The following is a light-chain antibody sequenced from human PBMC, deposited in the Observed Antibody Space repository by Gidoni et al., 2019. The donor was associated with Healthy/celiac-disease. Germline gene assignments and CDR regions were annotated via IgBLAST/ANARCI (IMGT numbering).Light chain of an antibody. CDR2: EVS. Sequence: QSALTQPASVSGSPGQSITISCTGTSSDVGGYNYVSWYQQHPGNAPKLMIYEVSNRPAGVSNRFSGTKSGNTASLTISGRQAEYEADYYCSSYTSSSTLVFGGGTKLTVL. CDR1: SSDVGGYNY. CDR3: SSYTSSSTLV. J-gene: IGLJ3*02. V-gene: IGLV2-14*01.